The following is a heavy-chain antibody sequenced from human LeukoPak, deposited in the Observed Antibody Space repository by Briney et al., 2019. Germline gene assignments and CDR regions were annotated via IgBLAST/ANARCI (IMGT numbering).Heavy chain of an antibody. V-gene: IGHV3-74*01. CDR1: GFTFSRYW. J-gene: IGHJ4*02. CDR3: VRDKLTGASRLDY. CDR2: INTDGSRT. Sequence: GGSLRLSCAASGFTFSRYWVHWVRQAPGKGLVWVSRINTDGSRTGYADSVKGRFTISRDNAKNSLYLQMNSLRAEDTAVYYCVRDKLTGASRLDYWGQGTLLTVSS. D-gene: IGHD7-27*01.